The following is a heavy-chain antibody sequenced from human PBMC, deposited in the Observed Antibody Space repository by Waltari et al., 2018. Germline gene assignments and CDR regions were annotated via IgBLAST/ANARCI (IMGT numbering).Heavy chain of an antibody. CDR1: GGSISSSY. CDR2: IYYSGST. D-gene: IGHD6-19*01. Sequence: QVQLQESGPGLVKPSETLSLTCTVPGGSISSSYWSWIRQPPGKGLEWIGYIYYSGSTNYNPSLKSRVTISVDTSKNQFSLKLSSVTAADTAVYYCARDRAVAGHSLAFDIWGQGTMVTVSS. CDR3: ARDRAVAGHSLAFDI. J-gene: IGHJ3*02. V-gene: IGHV4-59*01.